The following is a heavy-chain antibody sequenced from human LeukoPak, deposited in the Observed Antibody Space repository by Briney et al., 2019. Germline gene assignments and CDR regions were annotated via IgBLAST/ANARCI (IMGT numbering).Heavy chain of an antibody. V-gene: IGHV4-39*07. CDR3: ARDLYSGSQSNWFDP. J-gene: IGHJ5*02. CDR1: GGSISSSSYY. Sequence: SETLSLTCTVSGGSISSSSYYWGWIRQPPGKGLEWIGSIYYSGSTYYNPSLKSRVTISVDTSKNQFSLKLSSVTAADTAAYYCARDLYSGSQSNWFDPWGQGTLVTVSS. D-gene: IGHD1-26*01. CDR2: IYYSGST.